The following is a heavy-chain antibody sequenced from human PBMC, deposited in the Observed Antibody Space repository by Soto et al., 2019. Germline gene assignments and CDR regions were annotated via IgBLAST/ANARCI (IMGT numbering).Heavy chain of an antibody. D-gene: IGHD3-22*01. CDR1: GFTFSNYA. CDR2: MSADGGST. V-gene: IGHV3-23*01. J-gene: IGHJ4*02. CDR3: LALGGAYYKFDY. Sequence: GGSLRLSCAASGFTFSNYAMNWVRQAPGKGLEWVSTMSADGGSTYYVDSVKGRFTISRDNSKNTLSLQMNSLRAEDTAVYFCLALGGAYYKFDYWGQGALVTVSS.